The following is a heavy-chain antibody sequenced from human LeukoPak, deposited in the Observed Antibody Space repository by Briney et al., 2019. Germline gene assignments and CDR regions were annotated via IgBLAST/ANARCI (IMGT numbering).Heavy chain of an antibody. CDR1: GFTFSSHN. J-gene: IGHJ4*02. Sequence: GSLRLSCAASGFTFSSHNMNWVREAPGKGLEWVANIKQDGNEMYYVDSVKGRFTISRDNAKNSLYLQMNSLRAEDTAVYYCARTLSIAAARYFDYWGQGTLVTVSS. CDR3: ARTLSIAAARYFDY. D-gene: IGHD6-13*01. V-gene: IGHV3-7*03. CDR2: IKQDGNEM.